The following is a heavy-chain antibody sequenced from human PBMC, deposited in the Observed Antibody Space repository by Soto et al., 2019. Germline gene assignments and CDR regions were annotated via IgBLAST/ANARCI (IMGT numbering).Heavy chain of an antibody. D-gene: IGHD1-26*01. V-gene: IGHV1-69*13. J-gene: IGHJ4*02. CDR2: IIPIFGTA. CDR1: GGTFSSYA. Sequence: SVKVSCKASGGTFSSYAISWVRQAPGQGLEWMGGIIPIFGTANYAQKFQGRVTITADESTSTAYMELSSLRSDDTAVYYCARVISIVGATFSDYWGQGTLVTVSS. CDR3: ARVISIVGATFSDY.